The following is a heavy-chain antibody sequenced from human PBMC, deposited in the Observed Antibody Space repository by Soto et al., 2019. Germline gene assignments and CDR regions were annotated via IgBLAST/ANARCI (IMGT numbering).Heavy chain of an antibody. CDR2: IYYNGNT. D-gene: IGHD7-27*01. Sequence: QVQLQESGPGLMKPSETLSLTCSVSGGSISNHYWSWIRQPPGKGLEWIGYIYYNGNTNYNPSLKSRVTMSVGTSRNQISLKLTTVTAADTAVYYCTRANWYSEYWGQGTLVTVSS. V-gene: IGHV4-59*11. CDR3: TRANWYSEY. CDR1: GGSISNHY. J-gene: IGHJ4*02.